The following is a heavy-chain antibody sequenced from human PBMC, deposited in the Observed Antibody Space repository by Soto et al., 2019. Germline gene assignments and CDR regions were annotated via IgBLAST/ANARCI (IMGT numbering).Heavy chain of an antibody. V-gene: IGHV2-5*02. D-gene: IGHD2-21*02. Sequence: QITLKASGPTLVKPTQTLTLTCTFSGFSLSTGGVGVGWIRQPPGKALEWLTLIYWDDDKRYSPSLKSRLTVTKDTSKNQVVLTMTNMDPVDTATYYCAHSRCGGDCLRSYSSHYYFGMDVWGQGTTVTVSS. CDR3: AHSRCGGDCLRSYSSHYYFGMDV. J-gene: IGHJ6*02. CDR2: IYWDDDK. CDR1: GFSLSTGGVG.